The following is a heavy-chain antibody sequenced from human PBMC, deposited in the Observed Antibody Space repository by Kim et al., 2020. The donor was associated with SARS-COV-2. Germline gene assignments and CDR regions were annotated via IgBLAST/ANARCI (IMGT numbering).Heavy chain of an antibody. J-gene: IGHJ4*02. CDR3: ARAPVLLWFGDPVPYFDY. CDR1: GFTFSDYY. CDR2: ISSSGSTI. Sequence: GGSLRLSCAASGFTFSDYYMSWIRQAPGKGLEWVSYISSSGSTIYYSDSVKGRFTISRDNAKNSLYLQMNSLRAVDTAVYYCARAPVLLWFGDPVPYFDYWGQGTLVTVSS. D-gene: IGHD3-10*01. V-gene: IGHV3-11*04.